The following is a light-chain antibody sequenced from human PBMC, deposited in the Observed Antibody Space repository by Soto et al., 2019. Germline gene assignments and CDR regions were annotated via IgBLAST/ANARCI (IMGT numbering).Light chain of an antibody. Sequence: DSQMTQSPSTLSASVGERVTITCRASQSISSWLAWYQQKPGKAPKLLIYKASSLESGVPSRFSGSGSGTEFTLTISSLQPDDFATYYCQHYNSYSEAFGQRTKVDI. CDR2: KAS. CDR1: QSISSW. V-gene: IGKV1-5*03. CDR3: QHYNSYSEA. J-gene: IGKJ1*01.